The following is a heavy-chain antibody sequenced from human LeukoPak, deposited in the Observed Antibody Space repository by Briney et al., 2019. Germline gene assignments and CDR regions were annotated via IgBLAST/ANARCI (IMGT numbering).Heavy chain of an antibody. CDR1: GGSISSGGYY. Sequence: PSETLSLTCTVSGGSISSGGYYWRWIRQHPGKGLEWIGYIYYSGSTYYNPSLKSRVTISVDTSKNQFSLKLSSVTAADTAVYYCAREGRLWFGEFGDWGQGTLVTVSS. J-gene: IGHJ4*02. D-gene: IGHD3-10*01. CDR2: IYYSGST. V-gene: IGHV4-31*03. CDR3: AREGRLWFGEFGD.